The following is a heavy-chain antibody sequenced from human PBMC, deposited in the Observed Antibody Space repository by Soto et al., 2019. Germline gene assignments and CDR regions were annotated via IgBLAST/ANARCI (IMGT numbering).Heavy chain of an antibody. CDR3: ARGVIDYYNGSGYLYYFDY. Sequence: TSETLSLTCSVSGGSISSYYWSWIRQPPGKGLEWIAYIYYSGSTNYNPSLKSRVTISVDTSKNQFSLKLSSVTAADTAVYYCARGVIDYYNGSGYLYYFDYWGQGTLVTVSS. CDR2: IYYSGST. CDR1: GGSISSYY. V-gene: IGHV4-59*01. D-gene: IGHD3-22*01. J-gene: IGHJ4*02.